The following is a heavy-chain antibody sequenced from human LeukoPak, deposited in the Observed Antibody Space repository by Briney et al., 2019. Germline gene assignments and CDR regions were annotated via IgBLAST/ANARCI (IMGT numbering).Heavy chain of an antibody. CDR2: IYHSGST. V-gene: IGHV4-38-2*01. CDR3: ANYYDLWSGPRE. J-gene: IGHJ4*02. D-gene: IGHD3-3*01. Sequence: SSETLSLTCAVSGYSISSGYYWGWIRQPPGKGLEWIGSIYHSGSTYYNPSLKSRVTISVDTSKNQFSLKVSSVTAADTAVYYCANYYDLWSGPREGGQGPLVTVSS. CDR1: GYSISSGYY.